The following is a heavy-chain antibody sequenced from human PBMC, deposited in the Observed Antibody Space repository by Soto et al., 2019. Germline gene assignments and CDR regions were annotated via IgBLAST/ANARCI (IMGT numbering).Heavy chain of an antibody. Sequence: ASVKVSCKASGYTFTSYDINWVRQATGQGLEWMGWMNPNSGNTGYAQKFQGRVTMTRNTSISTAYMELSSLRSEDTAVYYCASRSCSGGSCYPLSRAYYFDYWGQGTLVTVSS. V-gene: IGHV1-8*01. CDR1: GYTFTSYD. CDR2: MNPNSGNT. CDR3: ASRSCSGGSCYPLSRAYYFDY. D-gene: IGHD2-15*01. J-gene: IGHJ4*02.